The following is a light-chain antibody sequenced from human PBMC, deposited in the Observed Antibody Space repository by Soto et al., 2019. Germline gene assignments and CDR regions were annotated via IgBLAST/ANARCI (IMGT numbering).Light chain of an antibody. CDR2: GAS. V-gene: IGKV3-20*01. CDR1: QSVSNNY. Sequence: EIVLTQSPGTLSLSPGERATLSCRASQSVSNNYLAWYKQKPGQAPRLLIYGASNRATGTPDRFSGSGSGTDFTLTIRRLEPEDFAVDYCQQYGSSGTFGQGTKVDIK. CDR3: QQYGSSGT. J-gene: IGKJ1*01.